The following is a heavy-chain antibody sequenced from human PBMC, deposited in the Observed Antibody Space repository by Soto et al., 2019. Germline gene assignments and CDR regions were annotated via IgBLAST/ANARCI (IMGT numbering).Heavy chain of an antibody. J-gene: IGHJ3*02. CDR1: GGSISSYY. D-gene: IGHD3-10*01. CDR2: IYYSGST. Sequence: QLQLQESGPGLVKPSETLSLTCTVSGGSISSYYWSWIRQPPGKGLEWIGYIYYSGSTNYNPSLKSRVTISVDTSKNQFSLKLSSVTAADTAVYYCARLLYYGSGSYYNAAFDIWGQGTMVTVSS. V-gene: IGHV4-59*08. CDR3: ARLLYYGSGSYYNAAFDI.